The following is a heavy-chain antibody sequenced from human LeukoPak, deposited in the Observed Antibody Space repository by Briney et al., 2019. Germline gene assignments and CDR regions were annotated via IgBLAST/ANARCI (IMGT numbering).Heavy chain of an antibody. CDR3: ARSQYCSGGSCYDYYYGMDV. Sequence: ASVKVSCKASGYTFTGYYMHWVRQAPGQGLEWMGKINPNSGGTNYAQNFQGRVTMTRDTYISTAYMELSRLRSDDTAVYYCARSQYCSGGSCYDYYYGMDVWGQGTTVTVSS. CDR1: GYTFTGYY. J-gene: IGHJ6*02. D-gene: IGHD2-15*01. V-gene: IGHV1-2*02. CDR2: INPNSGGT.